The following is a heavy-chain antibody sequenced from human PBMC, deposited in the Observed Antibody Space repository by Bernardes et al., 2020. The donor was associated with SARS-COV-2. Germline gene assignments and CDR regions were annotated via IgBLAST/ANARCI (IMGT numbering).Heavy chain of an antibody. CDR3: ARDDLGVGRFGAEY. V-gene: IGHV1-18*01. D-gene: IGHD3-10*01. Sequence: ASVKVSCKTSAYPFTTFGITWVRQAPGQGLEWMGWISPSTGHTNYAQKFQDRFTMTTETSTSTAYMELRSLRSDDTAVYYCARDDLGVGRFGAEYWGQGSLVTVSS. J-gene: IGHJ4*02. CDR2: ISPSTGHT. CDR1: AYPFTTFG.